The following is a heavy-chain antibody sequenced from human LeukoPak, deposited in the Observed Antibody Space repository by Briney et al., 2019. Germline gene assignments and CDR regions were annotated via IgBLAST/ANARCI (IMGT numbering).Heavy chain of an antibody. CDR2: ISYDGSNK. CDR1: GFTFNTYV. V-gene: IGHV3-30*18. J-gene: IGHJ4*02. Sequence: PGGSLRLSCAASGFTFNTYVLSWVRQAPGKGLEWVAVISYDGSNKYYADSVKGRFTISRDNSKNTLYLQMNSLRAEDTAVYYCAKGGAVVPYWGQGTLVTVSS. D-gene: IGHD6-19*01. CDR3: AKGGAVVPY.